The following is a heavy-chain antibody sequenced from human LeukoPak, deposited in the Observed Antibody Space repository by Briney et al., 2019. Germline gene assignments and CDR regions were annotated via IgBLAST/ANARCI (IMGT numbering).Heavy chain of an antibody. CDR2: IRYDGSYE. CDR1: GFTFNSYG. J-gene: IGHJ6*03. D-gene: IGHD5-24*01. CDR3: AKDGGLHLHYYYNYMDI. Sequence: PGGSLRLSCAASGFTFNSYGMHWVRQAPGKGLEWGAFIRYDGSYEYHGDSVKGRFPISRDNSKTTVYLQMNSLTSEDTAVYYCAKDGGLHLHYYYNYMDIWGKGTTVTVSS. V-gene: IGHV3-30*02.